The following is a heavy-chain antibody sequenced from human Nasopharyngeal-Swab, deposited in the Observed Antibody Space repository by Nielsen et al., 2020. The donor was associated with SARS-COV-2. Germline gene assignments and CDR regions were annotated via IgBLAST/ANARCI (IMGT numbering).Heavy chain of an antibody. V-gene: IGHV3-33*01. Sequence: GGSLRLSCAASGFTFSSYGMRWVRQAPGKGLEWVAVIWYDGSNKYYADSVKGRFTISRDNSKNTLYLQMNSLRAEDTAVYYCARDLPLIAAAGIPPRNWGQGTLVTVSS. D-gene: IGHD6-13*01. CDR3: ARDLPLIAAAGIPPRN. CDR1: GFTFSSYG. J-gene: IGHJ4*02. CDR2: IWYDGSNK.